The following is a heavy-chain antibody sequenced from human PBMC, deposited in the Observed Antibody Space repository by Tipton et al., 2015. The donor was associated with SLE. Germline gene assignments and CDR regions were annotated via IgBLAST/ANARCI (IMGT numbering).Heavy chain of an antibody. D-gene: IGHD4-11*01. CDR3: ARSFKGLQSPYYYYYYMDV. CDR1: GDSLSIVGYY. J-gene: IGHJ6*03. V-gene: IGHV4-61*08. CDR2: IYYSGST. Sequence: TLSLTCAVSGDSLSIVGYYWAWVRQRPGKGLEWIGSIYYSGSTNYNPSLKSRVTISVDTSKNQFSLKLSSVTAADTAVYYCARSFKGLQSPYYYYYYMDVWGKGTTVTVSS.